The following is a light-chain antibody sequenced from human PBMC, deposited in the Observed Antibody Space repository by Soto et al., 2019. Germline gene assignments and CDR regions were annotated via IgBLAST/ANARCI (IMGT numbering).Light chain of an antibody. Sequence: QSALTQPPSASGSPGQSVTVSCTGTSRDIGDYNWVSWYQQHPGKAPKLMIFEVSKRPSGVPDRFSGSKSGNTASLTVSGLQAEDEADYYCTSYAGANTLLFGGGTKLPVL. CDR2: EVS. V-gene: IGLV2-8*01. J-gene: IGLJ2*01. CDR1: SRDIGDYNW. CDR3: TSYAGANTLL.